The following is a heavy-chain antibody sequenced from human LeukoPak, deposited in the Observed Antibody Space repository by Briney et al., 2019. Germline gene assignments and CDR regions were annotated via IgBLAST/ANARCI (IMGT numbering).Heavy chain of an antibody. J-gene: IGHJ6*03. D-gene: IGHD2-2*01. CDR1: GFTFDDYG. Sequence: GGSLRLSCAASGFTFDDYGMSWVRQAPGKGLEWVSGINWNGGSTGYADSVKGRFTISRDSAKNSLYLQMNSLRAEDTALYYCARDAPDCSSTSCYHYYYYYMDVWGKGTTVTVSS. CDR3: ARDAPDCSSTSCYHYYYYYMDV. CDR2: INWNGGST. V-gene: IGHV3-20*04.